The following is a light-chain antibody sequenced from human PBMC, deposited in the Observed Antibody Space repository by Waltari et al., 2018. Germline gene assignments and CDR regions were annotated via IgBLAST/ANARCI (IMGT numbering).Light chain of an antibody. V-gene: IGLV2-14*03. Sequence: QSALTHPASVSVSPGPSITLPCTGAFRDIRAYDYVSWYRQLPGEAPKLLLYDLIHRPSGVSGRLSGSKSGNTASLTISGLQPEDEADYFCSSYTTRGTWVFGGGTKLTVL. CDR1: FRDIRAYDY. CDR3: SSYTTRGTWV. CDR2: DLI. J-gene: IGLJ3*02.